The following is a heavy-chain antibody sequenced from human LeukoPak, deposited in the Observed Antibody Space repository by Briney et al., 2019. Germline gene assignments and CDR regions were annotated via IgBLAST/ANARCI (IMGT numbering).Heavy chain of an antibody. CDR1: GFTFTRYW. CDR2: MYLGDSET. CDR3: VRHEGSISGWPFDY. Sequence: GESLKISCKGSGFTFTRYWIGWVRQMPGKGLEWMGIMYLGDSETRYSPSFQGQVTISADKSISTVFLQWSSLKASDTAMYYCVRHEGSISGWPFDYWGQGTLVTVSS. J-gene: IGHJ4*02. V-gene: IGHV5-51*01. D-gene: IGHD6-19*01.